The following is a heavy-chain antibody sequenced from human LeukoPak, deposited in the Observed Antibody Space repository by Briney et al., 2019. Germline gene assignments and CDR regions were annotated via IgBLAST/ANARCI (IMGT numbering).Heavy chain of an antibody. Sequence: SGGSLRLSCSASGFSFSSYGMHWVRQAPGKGLEWISFVSISSGTIYYADSVNGRFRISRDNAKSSLDLEMNSLRAEDTAVYYCARAMSTFGGVRNYFDSWGQGTLVTVSS. V-gene: IGHV3-48*04. J-gene: IGHJ4*02. CDR1: GFSFSSYG. D-gene: IGHD3-16*01. CDR2: VSISSGTI. CDR3: ARAMSTFGGVRNYFDS.